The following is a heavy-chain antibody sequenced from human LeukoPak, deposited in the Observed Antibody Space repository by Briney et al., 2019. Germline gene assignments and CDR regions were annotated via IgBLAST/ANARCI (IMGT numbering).Heavy chain of an antibody. CDR2: IYSQSEGGTT. D-gene: IGHD3-3*01. CDR1: GFTFSDPC. V-gene: IGHV3-15*01. J-gene: IGHJ4*02. CDR3: CTDYYDFWSGPH. Sequence: GGSLRLSCRASGFTFSDPCMSWVRQAPGKGLEWVAQIYSQSEGGTTGYAAPVKGRFTISRDDAENTLFLQMNSLKSEDTALYYCCTDYYDFWSGPHWGQGSLVTVSS.